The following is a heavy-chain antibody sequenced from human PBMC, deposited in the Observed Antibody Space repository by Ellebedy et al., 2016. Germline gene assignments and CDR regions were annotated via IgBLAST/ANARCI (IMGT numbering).Heavy chain of an antibody. J-gene: IGHJ4*02. V-gene: IGHV4-34*01. D-gene: IGHD5-18*01. CDR3: ARDRGGYSYGPPFDY. CDR2: INHSGST. CDR1: GGSFSGYY. Sequence: SETLSLXXAVYGGSFSGYYWSWIRQPPGKGLEWIGEINHSGSTNYNPSLKSRVTISVDTSKNQFSLKLSSVTAADTAVYYCARDRGGYSYGPPFDYWGQGTLVTVSS.